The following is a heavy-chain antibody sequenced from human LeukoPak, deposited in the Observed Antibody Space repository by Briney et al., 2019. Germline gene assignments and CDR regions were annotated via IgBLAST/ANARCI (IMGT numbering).Heavy chain of an antibody. J-gene: IGHJ4*02. CDR2: IWYDGSYQ. Sequence: GGSLRLSCAASGFTFSNFGMHWVRQSPGKGLEWVAVIWYDGSYQYYADSVKGRFTISRDNSKNILYLQMNSLRPEDTAVYYCARYPSSVAGPFDYWGQGTLVTVSS. D-gene: IGHD6-19*01. V-gene: IGHV3-33*01. CDR3: ARYPSSVAGPFDY. CDR1: GFTFSNFG.